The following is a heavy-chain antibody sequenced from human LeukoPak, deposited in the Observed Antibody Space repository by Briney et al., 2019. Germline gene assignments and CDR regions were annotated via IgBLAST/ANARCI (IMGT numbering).Heavy chain of an antibody. CDR2: ISGSGTST. Sequence: GGSLRLSCTASGITFSSYATSWVRQAPGKGLEWVSGISGSGTSTYYADSVKGRFTISRDNSKNTLYLQMNSLRAEDTAVYYCAKGRGLYYGSGGFPIESWGQGTLVTVSS. J-gene: IGHJ4*02. CDR1: GITFSSYA. D-gene: IGHD3-10*01. V-gene: IGHV3-23*01. CDR3: AKGRGLYYGSGGFPIES.